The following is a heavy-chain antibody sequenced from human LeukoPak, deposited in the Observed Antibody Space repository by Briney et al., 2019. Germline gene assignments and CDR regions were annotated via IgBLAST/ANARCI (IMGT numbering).Heavy chain of an antibody. CDR2: YYYSGST. Sequence: PSETLSLICTVSGGSISSGGYYWSWIRRPPGKGVGRVGYYYYSGSTCYNPSLKSRVTISVDTSKNQFSLKLSPVTAADTAVYYCARELFYYDSSGSKAHYFDDGGQGTLVTVSS. J-gene: IGHJ4*02. CDR1: GGSISSGGYY. CDR3: ARELFYYDSSGSKAHYFDD. D-gene: IGHD3-22*01. V-gene: IGHV4-31*03.